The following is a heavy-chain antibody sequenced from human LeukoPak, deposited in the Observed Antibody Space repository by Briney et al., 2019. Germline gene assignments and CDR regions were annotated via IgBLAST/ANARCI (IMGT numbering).Heavy chain of an antibody. CDR3: ARDLLRIEGFGDYFDY. V-gene: IGHV3-48*03. Sequence: PGGFLRLSCAASGFTFSSYEMNWVRQAPGKGLEWVSYISSSGSTIYYADSVKGRFTISRDNAKNSLYLQMNSVRAEDTAVYYCARDLLRIEGFGDYFDYWGQGTLVTVSS. D-gene: IGHD3-10*01. CDR1: GFTFSSYE. CDR2: ISSSGSTI. J-gene: IGHJ4*02.